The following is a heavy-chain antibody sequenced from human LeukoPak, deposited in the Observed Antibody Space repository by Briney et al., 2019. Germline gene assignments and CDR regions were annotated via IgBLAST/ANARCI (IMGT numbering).Heavy chain of an antibody. CDR2: INHSGST. CDR3: ARPDHGDYSDAFDI. J-gene: IGHJ3*02. V-gene: IGHV4-34*01. D-gene: IGHD4-17*01. CDR1: GGSFSGYY. Sequence: TSETLSLTCAVYGGSFSGYYWSWIRQPPGKGLEWIGEINHSGSTYYNPSLKSRVTISVDTSKNQFSLKLSSVTAADTAVYYCARPDHGDYSDAFDIWGQGTMVTVSS.